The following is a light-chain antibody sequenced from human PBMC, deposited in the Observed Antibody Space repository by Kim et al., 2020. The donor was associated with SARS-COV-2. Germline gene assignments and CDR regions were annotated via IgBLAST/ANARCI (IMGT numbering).Light chain of an antibody. CDR2: AAS. CDR1: QDIANS. V-gene: IGKV1-27*01. CDR3: QKYNSAPWT. J-gene: IGKJ1*01. Sequence: ASVGDRVTITCRASQDIANSLAWYQQKPGKVPRVLIYAASTLQSGVPSRFSGSGSGTEFTLTIGGLQTEDVATYYCQKYNSAPWTFGPGTKVEIK.